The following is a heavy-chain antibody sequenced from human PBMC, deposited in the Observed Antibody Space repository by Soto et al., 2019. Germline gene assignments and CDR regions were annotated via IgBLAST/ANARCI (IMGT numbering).Heavy chain of an antibody. J-gene: IGHJ6*02. D-gene: IGHD1-26*01. V-gene: IGHV3-30*02. Sequence: GGSLRLSCAASGFVFSDYAMHWVRQAPGKGLEWVALITDDGNNEYYRESVKGRFSISRGRSTNTVDLLMNSLRPEDTGVYYCAKEGPGGGRHFYYAMDVGGQGTTVTVS. CDR2: ITDDGNNE. CDR3: AKEGPGGGRHFYYAMDV. CDR1: GFVFSDYA.